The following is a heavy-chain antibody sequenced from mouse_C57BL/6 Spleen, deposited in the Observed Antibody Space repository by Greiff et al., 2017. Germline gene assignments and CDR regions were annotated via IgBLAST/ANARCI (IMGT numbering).Heavy chain of an antibody. V-gene: IGHV1-12*01. CDR1: GYTFTSYN. CDR3: ARSDDGYYPFAY. J-gene: IGHJ3*01. Sequence: QVQLKQSGAELVRPGASVKMSCKASGYTFTSYNMHWVKQTPRQGLEWIGAIYPGNGDTSYNQKFKGKATLTVYKSSSTAYMQLSSLTSEDSAVYFCARSDDGYYPFAYWGQGTLVTVSA. CDR2: IYPGNGDT. D-gene: IGHD2-3*01.